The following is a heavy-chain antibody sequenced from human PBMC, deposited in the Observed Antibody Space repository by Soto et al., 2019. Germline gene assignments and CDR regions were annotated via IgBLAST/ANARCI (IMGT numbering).Heavy chain of an antibody. D-gene: IGHD3-3*01. V-gene: IGHV3-7*03. J-gene: IGHJ4*02. Sequence: PGGSLRLSWAASGCTFSSYWMSWIRQAPGKGLAWVADIKQDGTEKYYVDSVKGRFTISRDNAKNSLYLQMNSLRAEDTAVYYCARDKYYDFWIGYSNYYFDYWAREPWSRLL. CDR3: ARDKYYDFWIGYSNYYFDY. CDR2: IKQDGTEK. CDR1: GCTFSSYW.